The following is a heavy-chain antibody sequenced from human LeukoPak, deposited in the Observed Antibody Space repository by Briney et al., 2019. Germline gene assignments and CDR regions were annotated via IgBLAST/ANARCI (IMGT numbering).Heavy chain of an antibody. J-gene: IGHJ6*02. CDR1: GGSFSGYY. D-gene: IGHD3-22*01. CDR3: ARDRVDSSGYYYYYGMDV. CDR2: INHSGST. V-gene: IGHV4-34*01. Sequence: SETLSLTCAVYGGSFSGYYWSWIRQPPGKGLEWIGEINHSGSTNYNPSLKSRATISVDTSKNQFSLKLSSVTAADTAVYYCARDRVDSSGYYYYYGMDVWGQGTTVTVSS.